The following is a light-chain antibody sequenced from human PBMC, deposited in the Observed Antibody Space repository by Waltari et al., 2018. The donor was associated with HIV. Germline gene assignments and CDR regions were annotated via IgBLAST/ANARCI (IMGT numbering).Light chain of an antibody. Sequence: QSALTQPASVSGSPGQSITISCTGTSSDVGGYNFVSWYQQHPGHAPKIMIFEVINRRSWGSNRFSGSTSSNTASLPISSRQAEDEADYYCSSYTTGTTRGVVFGGGTKLTVL. CDR2: EVI. J-gene: IGLJ3*02. CDR3: SSYTTGTTRGVV. V-gene: IGLV2-14*01. CDR1: SSDVGGYNF.